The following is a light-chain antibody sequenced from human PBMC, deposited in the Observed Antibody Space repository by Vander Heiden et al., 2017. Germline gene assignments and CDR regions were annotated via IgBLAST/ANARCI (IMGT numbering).Light chain of an antibody. Sequence: QPALPHPPAVSGATVQRVTSPCTRSCSNIWPGYAVHASQQLPGTAPELLNYSNSNRPSGVPDRFSGSKSGTSASLAITGLQAEDEAEYYGQSYDSNLSSPVVLGGGTKLTV. V-gene: IGLV1-40*01. CDR3: QSYDSNLSSPVV. CDR2: SNS. CDR1: CSNIWPGYA. J-gene: IGLJ2*01.